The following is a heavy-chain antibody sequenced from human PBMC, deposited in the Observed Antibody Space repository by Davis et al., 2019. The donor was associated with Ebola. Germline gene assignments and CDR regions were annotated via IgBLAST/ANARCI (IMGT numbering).Heavy chain of an antibody. Sequence: GESLKISCAASGFTFSSYAMSWVRQAPGKGLEWVSAISGSGGSTYYADSVKGRFTISRDNSKNTLYLQMNSLRAEDTAVYYCAGYGDYFLGWGQGTLVTVSS. D-gene: IGHD4-17*01. CDR1: GFTFSSYA. V-gene: IGHV3-23*01. J-gene: IGHJ4*02. CDR2: ISGSGGST. CDR3: AGYGDYFLG.